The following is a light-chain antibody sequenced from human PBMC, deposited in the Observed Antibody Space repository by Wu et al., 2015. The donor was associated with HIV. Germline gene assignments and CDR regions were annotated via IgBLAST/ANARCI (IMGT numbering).Light chain of an antibody. Sequence: EIVLTQSPATLSLSPGERATLSCRSSQSVSTYLAWYQQKPGQAPRLLIYGASNRATGIPASFSGSGSGTDFTLTISSLEPEDFAVYYCQQGXSWPLTFGQGTRLEIK. CDR3: QQGXSWPLT. J-gene: IGKJ5*01. CDR1: QSVSTY. CDR2: GAS. V-gene: IGKV3-11*01.